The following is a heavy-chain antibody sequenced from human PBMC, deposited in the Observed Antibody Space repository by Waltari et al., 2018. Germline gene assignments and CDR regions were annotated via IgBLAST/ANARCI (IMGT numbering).Heavy chain of an antibody. CDR1: GFTFSSYH. CDR2: IYSGGST. D-gene: IGHD1-26*01. CDR3: AKDRFPSGGIVGATTFDY. V-gene: IGHV3-23*03. Sequence: EVQLLESGGGLVQPGGSLRLSRAAYGFTFSSYHMSWVPQSPGQGLEWVSVIYSGGSTYYADSVKGRFTISRDNSKNTLYLKMNSLRAEDTAVYYCAKDRFPSGGIVGATTFDYWGQGTLVTVSS. J-gene: IGHJ4*02.